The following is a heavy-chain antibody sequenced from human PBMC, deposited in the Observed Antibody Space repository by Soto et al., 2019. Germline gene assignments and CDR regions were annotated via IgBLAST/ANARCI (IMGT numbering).Heavy chain of an antibody. CDR1: GFTFSSYG. Sequence: GGSLRLSCAASGFTFSSYGMHWVRQAPGKGLEWVAVIWYDGSNKYYADSVKGRVTIPRDNSKNTLYLHMNSLRGEDTAVYNCVRERRVIVITPEGAFDIWGQGTMVTVSS. D-gene: IGHD3-16*02. J-gene: IGHJ3*02. CDR2: IWYDGSNK. V-gene: IGHV3-33*01. CDR3: VRERRVIVITPEGAFDI.